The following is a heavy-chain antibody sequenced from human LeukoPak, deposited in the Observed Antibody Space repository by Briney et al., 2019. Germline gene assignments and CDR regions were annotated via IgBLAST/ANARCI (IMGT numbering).Heavy chain of an antibody. CDR1: GFTFSSYW. CDR2: ISSSSSHI. D-gene: IGHD4-17*01. CDR3: ARDSGDHDY. J-gene: IGHJ4*02. Sequence: PGGSLRLSCAASGFTFSSYWMSWVRQAPGKGLEWVSSISSSSSHIYYADSVKGRFTISRDNAKNSLYLQMNSLRAEDTAVYYCARDSGDHDYWGQGTLVTVSS. V-gene: IGHV3-21*01.